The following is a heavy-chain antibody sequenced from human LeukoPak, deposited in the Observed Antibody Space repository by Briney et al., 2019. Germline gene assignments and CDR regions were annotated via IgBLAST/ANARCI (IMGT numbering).Heavy chain of an antibody. CDR2: ISYDGTNK. J-gene: IGHJ4*02. Sequence: PGGSLRLSCAASGFTFTNYAMNWVRQAPGKGLEWVSVISYDGTNKYYADSVKGRFTISRDNSKNTLYLQMNSLRAEDTAVYYCARDYGGNSGHFDYWGQGTLVTVSS. V-gene: IGHV3-30-3*01. CDR3: ARDYGGNSGHFDY. D-gene: IGHD4-23*01. CDR1: GFTFTNYA.